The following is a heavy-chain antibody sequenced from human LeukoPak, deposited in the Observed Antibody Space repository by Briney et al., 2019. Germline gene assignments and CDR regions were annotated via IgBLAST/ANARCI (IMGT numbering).Heavy chain of an antibody. J-gene: IGHJ6*03. CDR2: INSDGSST. CDR1: GFTFSSYW. Sequence: GGSLRLSCAASGFTFSSYWMHWVRQAPGKGLVWVSRINSDGSSTSYADSVKGRFTISRDNSKNTLYLQMNSLRAEDTAVYYCAKKVATSRYYYYYMDVWGKGTTVTVSS. D-gene: IGHD5-12*01. CDR3: AKKVATSRYYYYYMDV. V-gene: IGHV3-74*01.